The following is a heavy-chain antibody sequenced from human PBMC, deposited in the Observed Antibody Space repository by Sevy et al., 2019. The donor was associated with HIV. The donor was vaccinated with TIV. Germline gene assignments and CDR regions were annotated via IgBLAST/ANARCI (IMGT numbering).Heavy chain of an antibody. V-gene: IGHV1-46*03. J-gene: IGHJ4*02. CDR3: ASGGWQLVHY. CDR1: GYTFSSYY. D-gene: IGHD6-6*01. Sequence: ASVKVSCKASGYTFSSYYMHWVRQAPGQGLEWMGIINPSGGSTSYAQKFQGRVTMTRDTSTSTIYMELRSLRSEDTAVYYCASGGWQLVHYRGQGTLVTVSS. CDR2: INPSGGST.